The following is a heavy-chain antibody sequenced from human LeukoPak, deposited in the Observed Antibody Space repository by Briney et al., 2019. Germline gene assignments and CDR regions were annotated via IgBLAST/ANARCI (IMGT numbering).Heavy chain of an antibody. CDR1: GYSISSNNW. J-gene: IGHJ3*02. V-gene: IGHV4-28*01. D-gene: IGHD6-19*01. CDR2: IYYSGST. Sequence: PSETLSLTCAVSGYSISSNNWWAWIRQPPGKGLEWIGYIYYSGSTYCNPYNPSLTSRVTMSVDTSKNQFSLKLDSVTEIDTAMYYCARNQAVAANRGAFDIWGQGTMVTVSS. CDR3: ARNQAVAANRGAFDI.